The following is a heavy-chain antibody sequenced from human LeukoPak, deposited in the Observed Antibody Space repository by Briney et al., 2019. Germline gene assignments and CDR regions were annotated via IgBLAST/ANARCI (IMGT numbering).Heavy chain of an antibody. CDR2: INHSGST. CDR1: GGSFSGYY. Sequence: SETLSLTCAVYGGSFSGYYWSWIRQPPGKGLEWVGEINHSGSTNYNPSLKSRVTISVDTSKNQFSLKLSSVTAADTAVYYCARVIAGIAAAGTGFDYWGQGTLVTVSS. D-gene: IGHD6-13*01. V-gene: IGHV4-34*01. J-gene: IGHJ4*02. CDR3: ARVIAGIAAAGTGFDY.